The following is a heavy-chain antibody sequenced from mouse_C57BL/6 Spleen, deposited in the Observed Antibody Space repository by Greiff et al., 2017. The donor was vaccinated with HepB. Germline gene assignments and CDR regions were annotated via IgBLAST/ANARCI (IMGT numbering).Heavy chain of an antibody. Sequence: QVQLQQSGAELVRPGASVTLSCKASGYTFTDYEMHWVKQTPVHGLEWIGAIDPETGGTAYNQKFKGKAILTADKSSSTAYMELRSLTSDDSSVYYCTREVDSSASYAMDYWGQGTSVTVSS. V-gene: IGHV1-15*01. J-gene: IGHJ4*01. CDR1: GYTFTDYE. CDR2: IDPETGGT. D-gene: IGHD3-2*02. CDR3: TREVDSSASYAMDY.